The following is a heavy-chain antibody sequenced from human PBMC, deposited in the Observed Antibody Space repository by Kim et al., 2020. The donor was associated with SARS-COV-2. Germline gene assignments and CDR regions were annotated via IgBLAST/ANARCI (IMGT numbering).Heavy chain of an antibody. CDR1: GFTFSSYA. CDR2: ISYDGSNK. Sequence: GGSLRLSCAASGFTFSSYAMHWVRQAPGKGLEWMAVISYDGSNKYYADSVKGRFTISRDNSKNTLYLQMNSLRAEDTAVYYCARGVATTYFDYWGQGTLVTGSS. V-gene: IGHV3-30*04. CDR3: ARGVATTYFDY. J-gene: IGHJ4*02. D-gene: IGHD2-15*01.